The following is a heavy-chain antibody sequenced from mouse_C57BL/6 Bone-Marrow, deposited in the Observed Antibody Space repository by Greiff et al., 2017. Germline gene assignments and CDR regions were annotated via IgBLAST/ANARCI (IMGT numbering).Heavy chain of an antibody. V-gene: IGHV1-81*01. J-gene: IGHJ4*01. CDR2: INPRSGNT. CDR1: GYTFTSYG. Sequence: VHLVESGAELARPGASVKLSCKASGYTFTSYGISWVKQRTGQGLEWIGEINPRSGNTYYNEKFKGKATLTADKSSSTADMELRILTSEDSACYFCARGEGAMDYWGQGTSGTVSS. CDR3: ARGEGAMDY.